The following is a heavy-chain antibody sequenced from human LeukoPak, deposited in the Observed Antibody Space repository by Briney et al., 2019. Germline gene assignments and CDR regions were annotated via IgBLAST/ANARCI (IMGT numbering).Heavy chain of an antibody. V-gene: IGHV3-7*03. CDR3: AKGIGLANDAFDI. Sequence: GGSLRLSCAASGFTFSSYAMHWVRQAPGKGLEWVANIKQDGSEKYYVDSVKGRFTISRDNSKNTLYLQMTSLRAEDTAVYYCAKGIGLANDAFDIWGQGTMVTVSS. D-gene: IGHD2-21*01. J-gene: IGHJ3*02. CDR1: GFTFSSYA. CDR2: IKQDGSEK.